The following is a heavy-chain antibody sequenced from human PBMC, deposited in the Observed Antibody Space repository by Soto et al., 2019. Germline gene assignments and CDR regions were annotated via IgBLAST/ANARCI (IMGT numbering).Heavy chain of an antibody. CDR1: GFNFSSYA. V-gene: IGHV3-30*04. J-gene: IGHJ4*02. CDR3: AREGQPAAGTTPHN. Sequence: GGSLRLSCAASGFNFSSYAMHWVRQAPGKGLEWVAVISYDGGKKYYADSVKGRFTISRDNSKNTLYVEMNSLSAEDAAVYYCAREGQPAAGTTPHNWGRGTLVTVSS. CDR2: ISYDGGKK. D-gene: IGHD6-13*01.